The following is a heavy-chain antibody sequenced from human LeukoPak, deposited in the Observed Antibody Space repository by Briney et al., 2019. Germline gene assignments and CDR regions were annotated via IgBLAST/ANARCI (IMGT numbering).Heavy chain of an antibody. J-gene: IGHJ5*02. CDR2: ISAYNGHT. CDR1: GYIFTSYG. V-gene: IGHV1-18*01. Sequence: ASVKVSCKASGYIFTSYGISWVRQAPGQGLEWMGWISAYNGHTRYVQKLQDRVTMTTDTSTGTAYMDLRSLRSDDTAVYYCARDNGSGWYVGWFDPWGQGTLVTVSS. D-gene: IGHD6-19*01. CDR3: ARDNGSGWYVGWFDP.